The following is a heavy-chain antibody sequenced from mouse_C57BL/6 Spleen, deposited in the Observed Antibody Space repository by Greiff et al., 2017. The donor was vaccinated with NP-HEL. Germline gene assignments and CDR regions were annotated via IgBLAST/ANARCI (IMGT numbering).Heavy chain of an antibody. D-gene: IGHD6-1*01. CDR1: GFNIKDDY. CDR2: IDPENGDT. V-gene: IGHV14-4*01. Sequence: VQLKESGAELVRPGASVKLSCTASGFNIKDDYMHWVKQRPEQGLEWIGWIDPENGDTEYASKFQGKATITADTSSNTAYLQLSSLTSEDTAVYYCTTRDGGSPDYWGQGTTLTVSS. CDR3: TTRDGGSPDY. J-gene: IGHJ2*01.